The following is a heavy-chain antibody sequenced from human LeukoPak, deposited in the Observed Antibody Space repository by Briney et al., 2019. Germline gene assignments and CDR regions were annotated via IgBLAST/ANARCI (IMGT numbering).Heavy chain of an antibody. CDR3: ARDPNDYGDYVFDY. Sequence: SQTLSLTCTVSGGSISSGGYYWSWIRQHPGKGLEWIGYIYYSGSTYYNPSLKSRVTISVDTSKNQFSLKLSSVTAADTAVYYCARDPNDYGDYVFDYWGQGTLVTVSS. CDR1: GGSISSGGYY. D-gene: IGHD4-17*01. CDR2: IYYSGST. V-gene: IGHV4-31*03. J-gene: IGHJ4*02.